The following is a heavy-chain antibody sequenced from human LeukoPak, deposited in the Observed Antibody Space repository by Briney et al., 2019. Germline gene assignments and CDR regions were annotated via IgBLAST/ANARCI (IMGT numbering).Heavy chain of an antibody. CDR3: ARVGGTNYYYYGMDV. V-gene: IGHV4-59*01. Sequence: PSETLSLTCTVSGGSISNYYWSWIRQPPGKGLEWIGYIYYSGSTNYDPSLKSRVTISVDTSKNQFSLKLSSVTAADTAVYYCARVGGTNYYYYGMDVWGQGTTVTVSS. CDR1: GGSISNYY. CDR2: IYYSGST. D-gene: IGHD1-26*01. J-gene: IGHJ6*02.